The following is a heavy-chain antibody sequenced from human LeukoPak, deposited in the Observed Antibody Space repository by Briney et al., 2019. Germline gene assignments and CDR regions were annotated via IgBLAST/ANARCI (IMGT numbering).Heavy chain of an antibody. CDR3: ARADTAFGYYYYMDV. Sequence: ASVKVSCKASGYTFTSYDINWVRQATGQGLEWMGWMNPNSGNTGYAQKFQGRVTITRNTSISTAYMELSSLRSEDTAVYYCARADTAFGYYYYMDVWGKGTTVTISS. V-gene: IGHV1-8*03. D-gene: IGHD5-18*01. CDR2: MNPNSGNT. CDR1: GYTFTSYD. J-gene: IGHJ6*03.